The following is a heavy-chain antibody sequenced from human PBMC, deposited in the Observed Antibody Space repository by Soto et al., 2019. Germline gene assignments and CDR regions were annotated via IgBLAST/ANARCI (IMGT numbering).Heavy chain of an antibody. D-gene: IGHD3-3*01. CDR3: ARDARFLEWLPPPYYYYMDV. Sequence: SVKVSCKASGGTFSSYTISWVRQAPGQGLEWMGRIIPILGIANYAQKSQGRVTITADKSTSTAYMELSSLRSEDTAVYYCARDARFLEWLPPPYYYYMDVWGKGTTVTVSS. CDR2: IIPILGIA. CDR1: GGTFSSYT. V-gene: IGHV1-69*04. J-gene: IGHJ6*03.